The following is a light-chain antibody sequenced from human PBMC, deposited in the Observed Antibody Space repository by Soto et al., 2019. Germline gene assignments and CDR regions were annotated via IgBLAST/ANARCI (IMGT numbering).Light chain of an antibody. V-gene: IGLV2-11*01. CDR3: CSFAGSYTFV. CDR1: SSDVGGYNH. CDR2: DVS. J-gene: IGLJ1*01. Sequence: QSALTQPRSVSGSPGQSVTISCSGTSSDVGGYNHVSWYQHHPGKAPKFMLYDVSKRPSGVPDRFSGSKSGNTASLTISGLQAEDVADYYCCSFAGSYTFVFGTGTKLTVL.